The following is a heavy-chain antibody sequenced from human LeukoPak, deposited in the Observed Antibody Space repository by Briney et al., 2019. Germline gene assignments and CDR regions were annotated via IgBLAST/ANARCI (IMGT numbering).Heavy chain of an antibody. J-gene: IGHJ4*02. CDR1: GFTFSSYA. CDR3: ARDTEEYSSSSGVQL. V-gene: IGHV3-30-3*01. Sequence: GGSLRLSCAASGFTFSSYAMHWVRQAPGKGLEWVAVISYDGSNKYYADSVKGRFTISRDNSKNTLYLQMNSLRAEDTAVYYCARDTEEYSSSSGVQLWGQGTLVTVSS. CDR2: ISYDGSNK. D-gene: IGHD6-6*01.